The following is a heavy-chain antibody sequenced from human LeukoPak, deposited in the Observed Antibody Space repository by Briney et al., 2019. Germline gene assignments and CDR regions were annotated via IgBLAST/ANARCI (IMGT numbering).Heavy chain of an antibody. V-gene: IGHV4-61*01. CDR1: GGSVSSGSYY. CDR2: IYYSGST. J-gene: IGHJ4*02. Sequence: PSETLSLTCTVSGGSVSSGSYYWSWIRQPPGKGLEWIGYIYYSGSTNYNPSLKSRVTISVDTSKNQFSLKLSSVTAADTAVYYCARGRRGITMVRGVIITYDYFDYWGQGTLVTVSS. D-gene: IGHD3-10*01. CDR3: ARGRRGITMVRGVIITYDYFDY.